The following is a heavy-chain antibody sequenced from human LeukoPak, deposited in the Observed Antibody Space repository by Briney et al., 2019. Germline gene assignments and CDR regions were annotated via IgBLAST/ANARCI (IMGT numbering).Heavy chain of an antibody. Sequence: SEALSLTCAVYGGSFSGYYWSWIRQPPGKGLEWIGEINHSGSTNYNPSLKSRVTISVATSKNQFSLKLSSVTAADTAVYYCARARTLRVYFAGLFPPHFHYWGRGTLVTVSS. CDR3: ARARTLRVYFAGLFPPHFHY. CDR1: GGSFSGYY. D-gene: IGHD3-9*01. V-gene: IGHV4-34*01. J-gene: IGHJ4*02. CDR2: INHSGST.